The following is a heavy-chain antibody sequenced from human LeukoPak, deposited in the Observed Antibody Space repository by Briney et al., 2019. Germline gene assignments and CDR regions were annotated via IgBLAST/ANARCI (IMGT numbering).Heavy chain of an antibody. CDR2: IYYNGIT. V-gene: IGHV4-39*01. D-gene: IGHD4-17*01. CDR3: ARDHGDFVQHD. CDR1: GDSISSGNFY. Sequence: SETLSLTCTVSGDSISSGNFYWGWIRQPPGKELQWIGSIYYNGITHYYPSLESRVTISADTSTNEFSLKLRSVTAADTAMYYCARDHGDFVQHDWGQGTLVTVSS. J-gene: IGHJ4*02.